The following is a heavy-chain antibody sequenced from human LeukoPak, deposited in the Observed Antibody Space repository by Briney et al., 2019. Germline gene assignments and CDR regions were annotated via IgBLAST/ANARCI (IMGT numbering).Heavy chain of an antibody. J-gene: IGHJ5*02. Sequence: SVKVSCKASGGTFSSYAISWVRQAPGQGLEWMGGIIPIFGTANYAQKFQGRVTITTDESTSTAYMELSSLRSEDTVVYYCARVGQQLVPYYNWFDPWGQGTLVTVSS. CDR2: IIPIFGTA. V-gene: IGHV1-69*05. CDR1: GGTFSSYA. CDR3: ARVGQQLVPYYNWFDP. D-gene: IGHD6-13*01.